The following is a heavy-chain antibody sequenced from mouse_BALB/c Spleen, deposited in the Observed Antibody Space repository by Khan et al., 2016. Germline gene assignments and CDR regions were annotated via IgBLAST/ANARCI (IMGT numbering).Heavy chain of an antibody. V-gene: IGHV8-12*01. J-gene: IGHJ3*01. CDR2: IYWDDEK. D-gene: IGHD2-4*01. CDR3: VRPRSTRMTTVLAD. Sequence: QVPLKESGPGILQPSQTLSLTCSFSGFSLSTSGMGVSWIRQPSGKGLEWLAHIYWDDEKRYNPSLKSWSTISKDTLSNQVFLKIISVDTVATATYNCVRPRSTRMTTVLADWGRGTLLTVSA. CDR1: GFSLSTSGMG.